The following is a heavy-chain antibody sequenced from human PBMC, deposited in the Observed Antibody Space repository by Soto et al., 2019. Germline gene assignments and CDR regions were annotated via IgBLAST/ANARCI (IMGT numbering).Heavy chain of an antibody. D-gene: IGHD3-10*02. CDR1: GYTFTSYG. CDR2: VSSYNGNT. J-gene: IGHJ4*02. Sequence: QVQLVQSGPEVKMPGASVNVSCKASGYTFTSYGINWVRQAPGQGLEWMGRVSSYNGNTKYAQKFQGRVTMTTDTSTTTVYMHLTSLRSDDTAVYYCARERGLTASTLFGYWGQGTVVTVS. V-gene: IGHV1-18*01. CDR3: ARERGLTASTLFGY.